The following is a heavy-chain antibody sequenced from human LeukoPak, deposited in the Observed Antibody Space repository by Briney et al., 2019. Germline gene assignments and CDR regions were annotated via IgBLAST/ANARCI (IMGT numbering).Heavy chain of an antibody. CDR2: ISGSGGST. J-gene: IGHJ4*02. CDR1: GFTFSSYA. V-gene: IGHV3-23*01. Sequence: PGGSLRLSCAASGFTFSSYAMSWVRQAQGKGLEWVSAISGSGGSTYYADSVKGRFTISRDNTNNTMYLQMNSLRGEDTAVYYCGKDNHHSLAVAAGLDSWGQGTLVTVSS. D-gene: IGHD6-19*01. CDR3: GKDNHHSLAVAAGLDS.